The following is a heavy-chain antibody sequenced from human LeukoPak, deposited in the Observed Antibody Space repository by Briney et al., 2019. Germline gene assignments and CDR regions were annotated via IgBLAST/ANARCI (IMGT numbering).Heavy chain of an antibody. CDR3: ARDSSGWYKWFDP. Sequence: PGGSLRLSCEASGFIFSNYWMAWVRQAPGKGLEWVANIKEDGSDKNYVESMKGRYTISRDNAKNSLYLQMNSLRAEDTAVYYCARDSSGWYKWFDPWGQGTLVTVSS. CDR2: IKEDGSDK. D-gene: IGHD6-19*01. J-gene: IGHJ5*02. V-gene: IGHV3-7*01. CDR1: GFIFSNYW.